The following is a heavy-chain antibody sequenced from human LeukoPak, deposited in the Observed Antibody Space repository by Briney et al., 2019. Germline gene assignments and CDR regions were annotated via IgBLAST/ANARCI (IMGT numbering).Heavy chain of an antibody. D-gene: IGHD3-16*01. V-gene: IGHV3-7*03. J-gene: IGHJ6*02. CDR3: ARGGGLDV. CDR2: INHNGNVN. CDR1: GFTFSSYW. Sequence: GGSLRLSYAASGFTFSSYWMNWARQAPGKGLEWVASINHNGNVNYYVDSVKGRFTISRDNAKNSLYLQMSNLRAEDTAVYFCARGGGLDVWGQGATVTVSS.